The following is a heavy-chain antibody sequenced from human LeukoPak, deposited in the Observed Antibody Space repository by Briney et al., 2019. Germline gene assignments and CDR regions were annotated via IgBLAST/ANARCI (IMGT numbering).Heavy chain of an antibody. Sequence: PSQTLSLTCAVSGGSISSGGYSWSWIRQPPGKGLEWIGYIYHSGSTYYNPSLKSRVTISVDRSKNQFSLNLSSVTAADTAVYYCASGDSYGLFDYWGQGTLVTVSS. CDR1: GGSISSGGYS. V-gene: IGHV4-30-2*01. CDR3: ASGDSYGLFDY. J-gene: IGHJ4*02. D-gene: IGHD5-18*01. CDR2: IYHSGST.